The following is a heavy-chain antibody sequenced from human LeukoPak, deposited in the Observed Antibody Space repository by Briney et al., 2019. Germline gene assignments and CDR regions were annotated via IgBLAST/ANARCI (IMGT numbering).Heavy chain of an antibody. D-gene: IGHD3-22*01. Sequence: GGSLRPSCAASGFTFSNYAMSWVRQAPGKGLEWVSAISGRGITTNYADSVKGRFTISRDNSKNTLFLQMNSLRAEDTAVYYCAKGLDTSGVDYWGQGTLVTVSS. V-gene: IGHV3-23*01. CDR3: AKGLDTSGVDY. CDR2: ISGRGITT. J-gene: IGHJ4*02. CDR1: GFTFSNYA.